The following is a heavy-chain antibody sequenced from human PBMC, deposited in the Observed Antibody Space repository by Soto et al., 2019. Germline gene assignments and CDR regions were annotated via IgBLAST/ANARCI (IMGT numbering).Heavy chain of an antibody. Sequence: SQLVALTSEGCCGRFTGYYWTPIGAPPRAGLEWIGEINHSGSTNYNPSLKSRVTISVDTSKNQFSLKLTSVTAADTAVYYCARHKDCSGGSCNAVGYYYGLDVWGQGT. CDR1: CGRFTGYY. CDR3: ARHKDCSGGSCNAVGYYYGLDV. D-gene: IGHD2-15*01. CDR2: INHSGST. V-gene: IGHV4-34*01. J-gene: IGHJ6*02.